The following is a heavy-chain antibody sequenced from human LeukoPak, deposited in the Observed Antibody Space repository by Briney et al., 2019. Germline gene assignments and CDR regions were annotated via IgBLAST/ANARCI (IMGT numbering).Heavy chain of an antibody. CDR2: IYSGGTT. V-gene: IGHV3-53*01. CDR3: ARGPGVLFFDY. Sequence: GGSLRLSCAASGFSFTNNYMTWVRQAPGKGLEWVTIIYSGGTTYYADSVKGRFTISRDNSKNTLYLQMNSLRTEDTAVYFCARGPGVLFFDYWGQGTLVTVSS. J-gene: IGHJ4*02. CDR1: GFSFTNNY. D-gene: IGHD3-16*01.